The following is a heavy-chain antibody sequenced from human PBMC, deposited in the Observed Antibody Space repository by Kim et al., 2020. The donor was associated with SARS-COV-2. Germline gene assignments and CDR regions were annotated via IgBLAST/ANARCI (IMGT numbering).Heavy chain of an antibody. CDR3: AKGGSWCDY. V-gene: IGHV3-23*01. J-gene: IGHJ4*02. CDR2: GDT. D-gene: IGHD6-13*01. Sequence: GDTFYAASVKGRFTVSRDNSRNTLYLQMNSLTAEDTALYYCAKGGSWCDYWGQGTLVTVSS.